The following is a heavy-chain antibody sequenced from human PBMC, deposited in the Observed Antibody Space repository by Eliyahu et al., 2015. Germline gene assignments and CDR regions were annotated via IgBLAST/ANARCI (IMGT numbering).Heavy chain of an antibody. CDR3: AXDLLSGSSNNWFDP. D-gene: IGHD6-6*01. CDR2: XSGYNXNT. CDR1: GYTFTSYG. J-gene: IGHJ5*02. Sequence: QVQLVQSGAEVKKPGASVKVSCKXAGYTFTSYGISWVRQAPGQGPEWVGWXSGYNXNTNYAQKLQGRVTMTTDTSTSTAYMELRSLRSDDTAVYYCAXDLLSGSSNNWFDPWGQGTLVTVSS. V-gene: IGHV1-18*01.